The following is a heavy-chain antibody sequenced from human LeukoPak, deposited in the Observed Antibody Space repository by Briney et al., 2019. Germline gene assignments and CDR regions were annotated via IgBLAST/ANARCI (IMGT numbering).Heavy chain of an antibody. J-gene: IGHJ3*02. V-gene: IGHV1-18*01. CDR1: GYTFTSYG. Sequence: ASVKVSCKASGYTFTSYGINWVRQAPGQGLEWMGWISAYNGNTNYAKKLQDRVTMTTDTSTSTAYMELRSLRSDDTAVYYCARGEVSAVVVDVATEDAFDIWGQGTMVTVSS. D-gene: IGHD2-15*01. CDR2: ISAYNGNT. CDR3: ARGEVSAVVVDVATEDAFDI.